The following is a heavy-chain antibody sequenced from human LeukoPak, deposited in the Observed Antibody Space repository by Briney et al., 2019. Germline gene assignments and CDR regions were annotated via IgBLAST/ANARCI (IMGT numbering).Heavy chain of an antibody. Sequence: ASVKVSCKASGGTFSSYAINWVRQATGQGLEWMGWMNPNSGNTGYAQKFQGRVTMTRNTSISTAYMELSSLRSEDTAVYYCARGSDDYVWGSPASDYWGQGTLVTVSS. CDR2: MNPNSGNT. CDR1: GGTFSSYA. D-gene: IGHD3-16*01. J-gene: IGHJ4*02. V-gene: IGHV1-8*02. CDR3: ARGSDDYVWGSPASDY.